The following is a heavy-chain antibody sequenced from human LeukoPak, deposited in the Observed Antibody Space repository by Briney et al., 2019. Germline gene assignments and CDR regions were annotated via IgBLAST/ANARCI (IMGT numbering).Heavy chain of an antibody. Sequence: SETLSLTCAVYGGSFSGYYWSWIRQPPGKGLEWIGEINHSGSTNYNPSLKSRVTISVDTSKNLFSLKLSSVTAADTAVYYCARDHDYYDNFDPWGQGTLVTVSS. CDR2: INHSGST. J-gene: IGHJ5*02. CDR1: GGSFSGYY. D-gene: IGHD3-22*01. CDR3: ARDHDYYDNFDP. V-gene: IGHV4-34*01.